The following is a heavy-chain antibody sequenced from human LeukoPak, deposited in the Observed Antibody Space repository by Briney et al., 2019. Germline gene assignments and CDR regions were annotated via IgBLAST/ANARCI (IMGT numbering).Heavy chain of an antibody. V-gene: IGHV4-39*07. CDR2: IYYRGST. Sequence: SETLSLTCTVSGGSISSSSYYWGWIRQPPGKGLEWIGSIYYRGSTYYNPSLKSRVTMSVDTSKNQFSLKLSSVTAADTAVYYCARDIAAALYNWFDPWGQGTLVTVSS. J-gene: IGHJ5*02. D-gene: IGHD6-13*01. CDR3: ARDIAAALYNWFDP. CDR1: GGSISSSSYY.